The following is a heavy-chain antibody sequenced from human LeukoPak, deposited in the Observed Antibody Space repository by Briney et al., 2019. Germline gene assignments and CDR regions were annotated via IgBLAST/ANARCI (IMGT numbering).Heavy chain of an antibody. CDR1: GYTFSNFG. CDR3: ARDPILFGYGMDV. V-gene: IGHV1-18*01. CDR2: ISGNNDNP. Sequence: ASVKVSCKASGYTFSNFGISWVRQAPGQGLEWMGWISGNNDNPNYGQKFQGRVTMTRDTSTSTVYMEMSSLRSEDTAVYYCARDPILFGYGMDVWGQGTTVTVSS. J-gene: IGHJ6*02. D-gene: IGHD3-10*02.